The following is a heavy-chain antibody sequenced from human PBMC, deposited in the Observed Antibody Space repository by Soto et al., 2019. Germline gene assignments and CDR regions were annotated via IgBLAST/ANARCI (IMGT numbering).Heavy chain of an antibody. CDR3: AHLVVAGLTYYFDY. V-gene: IGHV2-5*02. Sequence: QITLKESGPTLVKPTQTLTMTCTFSRLIHSTSAVGVGWIRQPPGKALEWLAFIYWDDDKRYSPSLKSSLTITKDTSKNQVVLAMTNMDPVDAATYYCAHLVVAGLTYYFDYWGQGTLVTVSS. CDR1: RLIHSTSAVG. CDR2: IYWDDDK. J-gene: IGHJ4*02. D-gene: IGHD2-15*01.